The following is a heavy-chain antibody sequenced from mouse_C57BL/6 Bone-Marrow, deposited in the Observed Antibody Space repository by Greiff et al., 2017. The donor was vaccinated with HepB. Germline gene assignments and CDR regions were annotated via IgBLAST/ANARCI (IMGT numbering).Heavy chain of an antibody. CDR1: GYTFTSYG. Sequence: VQLKESGAELARPGASVKLSCKASGYTFTSYGISWVKQRTGQGLEWIGEIYPRSGNTYYNEKFKGKATLTADKSSSTAYMELRSLTSEDSAVYFCAKGGYGYDGPWFAYWGQGTLVTVSA. CDR3: AKGGYGYDGPWFAY. J-gene: IGHJ3*01. CDR2: IYPRSGNT. V-gene: IGHV1-81*01. D-gene: IGHD2-2*01.